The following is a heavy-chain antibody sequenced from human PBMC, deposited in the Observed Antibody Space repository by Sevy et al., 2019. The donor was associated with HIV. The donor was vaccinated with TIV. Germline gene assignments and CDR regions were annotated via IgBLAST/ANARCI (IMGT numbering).Heavy chain of an antibody. CDR1: GFTFNNYG. D-gene: IGHD3-22*01. V-gene: IGHV3-30*18. CDR2: VSYDRSTK. J-gene: IGHJ3*02. Sequence: GGSLRLSCAASGFTFNNYGMHWVRQAPGKGLEWVAVVSYDRSTKYYADFVKGRFTISRDNSKNMVYLQMNSLRPEDTAVFYCAKGSRATDSAFDIWGQGTVVTVS. CDR3: AKGSRATDSAFDI.